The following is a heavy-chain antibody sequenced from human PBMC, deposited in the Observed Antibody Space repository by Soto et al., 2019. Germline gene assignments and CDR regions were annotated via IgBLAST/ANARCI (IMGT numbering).Heavy chain of an antibody. D-gene: IGHD2-8*01. CDR2: ISPSGSP. CDR3: TRGVLA. V-gene: IGHV4-30-2*01. J-gene: IGHJ5*02. Sequence: QVQLQESGSRLVRPSQTVSLTCSVSGGSFNSGVYSWSWIRQPPGKGLEWIGFISPSGSPAYNPSLKSRVTISVDRSNNQISLELSSVTAADTAVYYCTRGVLAWGPGTRVTVSS. CDR1: GGSFNSGVYS.